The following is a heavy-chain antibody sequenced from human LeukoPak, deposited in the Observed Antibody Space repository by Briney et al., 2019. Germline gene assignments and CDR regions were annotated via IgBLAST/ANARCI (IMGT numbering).Heavy chain of an antibody. V-gene: IGHV3-11*06. D-gene: IGHD6-13*01. Sequence: PGGSLRLSCAASGFIFSDYYMTWIRQAPGKGLVFISFISSSGSYTNSADSVKGRFTISRDNAKNSLYLQMNSLRAEDTAVYYCARVYGVLGSRGQQLMHWGQGTLVTVSS. CDR3: ARVYGVLGSRGQQLMH. CDR2: ISSSGSYT. CDR1: GFIFSDYY. J-gene: IGHJ4*02.